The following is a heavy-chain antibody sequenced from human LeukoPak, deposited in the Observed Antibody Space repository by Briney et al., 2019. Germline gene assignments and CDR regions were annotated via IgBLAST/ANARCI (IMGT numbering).Heavy chain of an antibody. D-gene: IGHD2-21*01. J-gene: IGHJ3*02. CDR2: IHYSGST. CDR1: GGSISSYH. CDR3: ARSDSWGLLVRDDAFDI. V-gene: IGHV4-59*08. Sequence: PSETLSLTCTVSGGSISSYHWIWIRQPPGKGLEWIGYIHYSGSTNYNPSLRSRVTTSVDTSKKQFSLKLGSVTAADTAVYYCARSDSWGLLVRDDAFDIWGQGTMVTVSS.